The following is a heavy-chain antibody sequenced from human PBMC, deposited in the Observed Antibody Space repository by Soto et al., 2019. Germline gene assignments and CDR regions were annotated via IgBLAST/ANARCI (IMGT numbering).Heavy chain of an antibody. CDR1: GFTFSSYA. D-gene: IGHD4-17*01. Sequence: EVQLLESGGGLVQPGGSLRLSCAASGFTFSSYAMSWVRQAAGKGLEWVSAISGSGGSTYYADSVKGRFTISRDNSKNTLYLQMNSLRAEDTAVYYCAKYGDYLFEFDYWGQGTLVTVSS. CDR2: ISGSGGST. CDR3: AKYGDYLFEFDY. J-gene: IGHJ4*02. V-gene: IGHV3-23*01.